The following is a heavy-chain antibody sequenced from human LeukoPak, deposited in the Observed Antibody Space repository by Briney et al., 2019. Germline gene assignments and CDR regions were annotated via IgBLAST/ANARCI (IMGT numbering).Heavy chain of an antibody. CDR2: IYYSGST. J-gene: IGHJ4*02. CDR1: GGSISGGGYY. D-gene: IGHD3-22*01. Sequence: SETLSLTCTVSGGSISGGGYYWSWIRQHPGKGLEWIGYIYYSGSTYYNPSLKSRVTISVDTSKNQFSLKLSSVTAADTAVYYCAREHYDSSGYYDDYWGQGTLVTVSS. V-gene: IGHV4-31*03. CDR3: AREHYDSSGYYDDY.